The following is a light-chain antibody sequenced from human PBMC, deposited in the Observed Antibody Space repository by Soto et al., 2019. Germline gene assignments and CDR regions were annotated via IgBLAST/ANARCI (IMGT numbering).Light chain of an antibody. V-gene: IGLV1-47*01. CDR2: RTN. CDR3: AAWDSSLGGLA. CDR1: DSNIGSKY. J-gene: IGLJ2*01. Sequence: QSVLTQPHSASGTPGQRVTISCSGSDSNIGSKYVYWYQQLPGTAPKLLMYRTNQRPSGVPDRFSGSKSGTSASLAINGLRSEDEAVYYCAAWDSSLGGLAFGGGTKLTVL.